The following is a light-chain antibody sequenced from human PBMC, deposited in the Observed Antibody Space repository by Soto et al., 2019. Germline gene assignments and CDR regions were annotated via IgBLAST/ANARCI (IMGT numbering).Light chain of an antibody. CDR3: GTWDSSLNAYV. J-gene: IGLJ1*01. Sequence: QSVLPQPPSVSAAPGQKVTISCSGSSSNIVRNSVSWYQQLPGTAPKLLIYDSNKRASGIPDRFSGSKSGTSATLAITGLQTGDEADYYCGTWDSSLNAYVFGTGTKLTVL. CDR2: DSN. CDR1: SSNIVRNS. V-gene: IGLV1-51*01.